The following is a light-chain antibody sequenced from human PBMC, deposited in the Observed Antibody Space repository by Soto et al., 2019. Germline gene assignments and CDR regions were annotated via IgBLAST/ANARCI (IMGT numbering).Light chain of an antibody. CDR3: QQYGSSPLYT. CDR2: GAS. CDR1: QSVSSSY. V-gene: IGKV3-20*01. Sequence: EIVLTQSPGTLSLSPGERATLSCRASQSVSSSYLAWYQQKPGQAPRLLIYGASSRATGIPDRFSSSGSGTDFTLTISRLEPEDVSVYYCQQYGSSPLYTFGQGTKLEIK. J-gene: IGKJ2*01.